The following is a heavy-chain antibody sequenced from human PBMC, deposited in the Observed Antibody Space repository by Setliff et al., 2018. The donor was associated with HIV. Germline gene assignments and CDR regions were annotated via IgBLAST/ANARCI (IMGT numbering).Heavy chain of an antibody. D-gene: IGHD5-12*01. CDR3: ARVDSSTPRAVDI. Sequence: SETLSLTCTVSGGSISNTNYYWGWIRQPPGKGLEWIGNIFHNGNTYYNATLESRVAISVDTSKRQFSLRMNSVTAADTAVYYCARVDSSTPRAVDIWGQGTMVTVS. CDR2: IFHNGNT. V-gene: IGHV4-39*01. J-gene: IGHJ3*02. CDR1: GGSISNTNYY.